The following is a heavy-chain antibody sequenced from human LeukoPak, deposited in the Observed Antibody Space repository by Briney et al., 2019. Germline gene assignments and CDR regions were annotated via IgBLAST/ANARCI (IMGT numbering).Heavy chain of an antibody. CDR1: GYSISSGYL. D-gene: IGHD2-2*01. V-gene: IGHV4-38-2*02. J-gene: IGHJ5*02. CDR3: ARDPRWLTPDCTTTSCYENYFDP. Sequence: SETLSLTCVVSGYSISSGYLWAWIRQSPGKGLEWIGSIYHSGSAHYNPSLKSRVPISLETSKNQFSLKLFSVTAADAAVYYCARDPRWLTPDCTTTSCYENYFDPWGQGTLVTVSS. CDR2: IYHSGSA.